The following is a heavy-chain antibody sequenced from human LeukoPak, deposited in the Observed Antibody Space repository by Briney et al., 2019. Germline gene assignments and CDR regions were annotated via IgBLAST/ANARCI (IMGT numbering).Heavy chain of an antibody. CDR3: AKGQGAPIVVVPAATYDY. J-gene: IGHJ4*02. V-gene: IGHV3-23*01. Sequence: PGGSLRLSCAASGFTFSSYAMSWVRQAPGKGLEWVSAISGSGGSTYYADSVKGRFTISRDNSKNTLYLQMNSLRAEDTAVYYCAKGQGAPIVVVPAATYDYWGQGTLVTVSS. CDR1: GFTFSSYA. CDR2: ISGSGGST. D-gene: IGHD2-2*01.